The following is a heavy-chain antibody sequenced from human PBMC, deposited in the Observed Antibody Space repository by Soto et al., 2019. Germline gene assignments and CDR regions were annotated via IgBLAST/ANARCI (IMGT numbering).Heavy chain of an antibody. V-gene: IGHV3-15*01. D-gene: IGHD2-2*01. CDR2: VKSKTDGGTT. CDR1: GFTFNDAW. Sequence: PGGSLRLSCAASGFTFNDAWMSWVRQAPGKGLEWAGRVKSKTDGGTTDYAAPVNSRFIISSDDSKTTLFLEMNSLKTDDTAVYYCTTRFVVVPVATVALKTPTAYWGQGTLVTVSS. CDR3: TTRFVVVPVATVALKTPTAY. J-gene: IGHJ4*02.